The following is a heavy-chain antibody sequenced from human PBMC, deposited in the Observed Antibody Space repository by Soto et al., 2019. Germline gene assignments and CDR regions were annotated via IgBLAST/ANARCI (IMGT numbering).Heavy chain of an antibody. CDR3: ARRPAYYDFWSVTLSHYGMDV. D-gene: IGHD3-3*01. Sequence: GGSLRLSCAASGFTFSSYAMHWVRQAPGKGLEWVAVISYDGSNKYYADSVKGRFTISRDNSKNTLYLQMNSLRAEDTAVYYCARRPAYYDFWSVTLSHYGMDVWGQGTTVTVSS. CDR1: GFTFSSYA. V-gene: IGHV3-30-3*01. CDR2: ISYDGSNK. J-gene: IGHJ6*02.